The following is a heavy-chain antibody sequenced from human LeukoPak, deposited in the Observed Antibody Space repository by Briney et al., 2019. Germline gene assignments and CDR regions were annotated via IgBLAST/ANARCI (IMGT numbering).Heavy chain of an antibody. J-gene: IGHJ5*02. CDR1: GYTSTVYY. CDR2: INPNSGDT. Sequence: VASVKVSCKASGYTSTVYYMYWVRQAPGQGLEWMGRINPNSGDTDYAQNFQGRVTMTRDTSISTAYMELTNLRSDDTAVYYCARGYCSGGTCYLVENWFDPWGQGTLVTVSS. V-gene: IGHV1-2*06. CDR3: ARGYCSGGTCYLVENWFDP. D-gene: IGHD2-15*01.